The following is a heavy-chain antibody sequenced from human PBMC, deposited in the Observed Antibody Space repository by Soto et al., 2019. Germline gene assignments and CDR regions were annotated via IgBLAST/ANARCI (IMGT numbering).Heavy chain of an antibody. CDR2: IRHSGST. CDR3: ARTYGGNSFDY. Sequence: SETLSLTCAVYGGSFSGYYWSWIRQPPGKGLEWIGEIRHSGSTNYNPSLKSRVTISVDTSKNQFSLKLSSVTAADTAVYYCARTYGGNSFDYWGQGTLVTVSS. V-gene: IGHV4-34*01. CDR1: GGSFSGYY. D-gene: IGHD2-21*02. J-gene: IGHJ4*02.